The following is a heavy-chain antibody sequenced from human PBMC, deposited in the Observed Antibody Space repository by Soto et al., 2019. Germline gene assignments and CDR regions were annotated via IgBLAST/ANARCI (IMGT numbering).Heavy chain of an antibody. CDR1: GGSISSGDYY. V-gene: IGHV4-30-4*01. J-gene: IGHJ4*02. CDR2: IYYSGST. Sequence: LSLTCTVSGGSISSGDYYWSWIRQPPGKGLEWIGYIYYSGSTYYNPSLKSRVTISVDTSKNQFSLKLSSVTAADTAVYYCAREDFLGYSSRADWRQGTLVTVSS. CDR3: AREDFLGYSSRAD. D-gene: IGHD4-4*01.